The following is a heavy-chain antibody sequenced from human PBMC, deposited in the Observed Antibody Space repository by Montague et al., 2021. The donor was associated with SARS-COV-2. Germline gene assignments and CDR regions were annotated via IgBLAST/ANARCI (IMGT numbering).Heavy chain of an antibody. CDR1: GFTFSSYE. CDR2: ISSSGGTI. V-gene: IGHV3-48*03. CDR3: ASSDYFDY. J-gene: IGHJ4*02. Sequence: SLRLSCAASGFTFSSYEMNWVRQAPGKGLERVSYISSSGGTIYYADSVKGRFTISRDNAKNSLYLQMNSLRAEDTAVYYCASSDYFDYWGQGTLVTVSS. D-gene: IGHD6-19*01.